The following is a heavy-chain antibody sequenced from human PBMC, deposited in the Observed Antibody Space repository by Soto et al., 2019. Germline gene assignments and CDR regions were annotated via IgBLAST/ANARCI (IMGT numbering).Heavy chain of an antibody. CDR3: ARVGYDFWSGYYS. CDR1: GGSISSGDYY. Sequence: LSLTCTVSGGSISSGDYYWSWIRQPPGKGLEWIGYIYYSGSTYYNPSLKSRVTISVDTSKNQFSLKLSSVTAADTAVYYCARVGYDFWSGYYSWGQGTLVTVSS. V-gene: IGHV4-30-4*01. D-gene: IGHD3-3*01. CDR2: IYYSGST. J-gene: IGHJ4*02.